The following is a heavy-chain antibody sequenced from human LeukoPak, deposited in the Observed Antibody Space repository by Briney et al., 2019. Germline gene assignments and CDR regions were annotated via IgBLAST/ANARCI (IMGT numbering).Heavy chain of an antibody. J-gene: IGHJ4*02. D-gene: IGHD1-14*01. V-gene: IGHV4-31*03. CDR2: IYYSGST. CDR1: GXSINSGAYY. CDR3: ARRGGNLPNQVYFDF. Sequence: PSQTLSLTCTVSGXSINSGAYYWSWIRQHPGKGLEWIGYIYYSGSTYYNPSLKSRVIISVDTSKNQFSLKLTSVTAADTAVYYCARRGGNLPNQVYFDFWGQGTLVTVSS.